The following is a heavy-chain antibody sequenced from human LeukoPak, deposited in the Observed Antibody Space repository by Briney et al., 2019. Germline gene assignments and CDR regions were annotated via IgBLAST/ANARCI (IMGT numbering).Heavy chain of an antibody. CDR1: GFTFSSYA. J-gene: IGHJ4*02. CDR2: IRYDGSNK. Sequence: GGSLRLSCAASGFTFSSYAMHWVRQAPGKGLEWVAFIRYDGSNKYYADSVKGRFTISRDNSKNTLYLQMNSLRAEDTAVYYCALTYSSSSKSEFDYWGQGTLVTVSS. V-gene: IGHV3-30*02. CDR3: ALTYSSSSKSEFDY. D-gene: IGHD6-13*01.